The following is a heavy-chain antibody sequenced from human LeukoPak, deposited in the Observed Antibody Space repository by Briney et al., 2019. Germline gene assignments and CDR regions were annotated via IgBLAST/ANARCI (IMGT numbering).Heavy chain of an antibody. CDR1: GFTFSSYA. V-gene: IGHV3-23*01. Sequence: PGGSLRLSCAASGFTFSSYAMSWVRQAPGKGLEWVSDISGSGGSTYYADSVKGPFTISRDNSKNTLYLQMNSLRAEDTAVYYCANLEVGYFDHWGQGTLVTVSS. CDR3: ANLEVGYFDH. J-gene: IGHJ4*02. D-gene: IGHD1-26*01. CDR2: ISGSGGST.